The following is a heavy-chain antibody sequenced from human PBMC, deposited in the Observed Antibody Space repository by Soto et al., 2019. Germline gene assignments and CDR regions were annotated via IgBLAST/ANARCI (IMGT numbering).Heavy chain of an antibody. Sequence: QVQLQQWGAGLLKPSETLSITCAIYCGAFSSYYWSWIPQPPGKGLEWIGEINHSGSTNYNPSLKSRVTMSVDTSKTQFSLNLSSVTAADTAVYYCARTSRFDCWGQGTLVAVSS. D-gene: IGHD6-6*01. J-gene: IGHJ4*02. CDR2: INHSGST. V-gene: IGHV4-34*01. CDR1: CGAFSSYY. CDR3: ARTSRFDC.